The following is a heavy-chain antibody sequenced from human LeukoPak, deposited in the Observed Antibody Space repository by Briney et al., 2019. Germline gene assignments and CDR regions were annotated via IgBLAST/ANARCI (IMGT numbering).Heavy chain of an antibody. D-gene: IGHD6-6*01. CDR1: GFTFSSYA. J-gene: IGHJ4*02. CDR3: AKDGSSSSRFDY. V-gene: IGHV3-23*01. Sequence: AGGSLRLSCAASGFTFSSYAMRWVRQAPGKGLEWVSAISGSGGSTYYADSVKGRFTISRDNSKNTLYLQMNSLRAEDTAVYYCAKDGSSSSRFDYWGQGTLVTVSS. CDR2: ISGSGGST.